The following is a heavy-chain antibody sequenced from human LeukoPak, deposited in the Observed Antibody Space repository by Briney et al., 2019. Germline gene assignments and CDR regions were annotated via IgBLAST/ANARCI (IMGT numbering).Heavy chain of an antibody. CDR3: ARDGSGLGKYYYDSSGYYPVYYFDY. D-gene: IGHD3-22*01. J-gene: IGHJ4*02. CDR1: GYTFTSYG. Sequence: GASVKVSCKASGYTFTSYGISWVRQAPGQGLEWMGWISAYNGNTNYAQKLQGRVTMTTDTSTSTAYMELRSLRSDDTAVYYCARDGSGLGKYYYDSSGYYPVYYFDYWGQGTLVTVSS. CDR2: ISAYNGNT. V-gene: IGHV1-18*01.